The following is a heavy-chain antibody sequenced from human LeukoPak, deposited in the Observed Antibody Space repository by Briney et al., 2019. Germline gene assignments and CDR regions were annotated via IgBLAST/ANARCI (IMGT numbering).Heavy chain of an antibody. CDR3: ARGSFRDLEWSYFDY. D-gene: IGHD3-3*01. Sequence: GASVKVSYKASGYTFTSYDINWVRQATGQGLEWMGWMNPNSGNTGYAQKFQGRVTITRNTSISSAYMELSSLRSEDTAVYYCARGSFRDLEWSYFDYWGQGTLVTVSS. CDR1: GYTFTSYD. J-gene: IGHJ4*02. V-gene: IGHV1-8*03. CDR2: MNPNSGNT.